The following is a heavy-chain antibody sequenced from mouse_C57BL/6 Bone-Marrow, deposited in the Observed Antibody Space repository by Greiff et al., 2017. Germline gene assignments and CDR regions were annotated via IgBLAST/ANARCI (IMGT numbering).Heavy chain of an antibody. D-gene: IGHD1-1*01. CDR1: GYTFTSYG. Sequence: QVQLKESGAELARPGASVKLSCKASGYTFTSYGISWVKQRTGQGLEWIGEIYPRSGNTYYNEKFKGKATLTADKSSSTAYMELRSLTSEDSAVYFCARRNFCYGSSFYAMDYWGQGTSVTVSS. CDR2: IYPRSGNT. J-gene: IGHJ4*01. CDR3: ARRNFCYGSSFYAMDY. V-gene: IGHV1-81*01.